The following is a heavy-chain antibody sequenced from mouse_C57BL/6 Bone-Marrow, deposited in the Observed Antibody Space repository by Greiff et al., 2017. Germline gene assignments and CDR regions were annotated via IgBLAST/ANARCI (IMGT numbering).Heavy chain of an antibody. D-gene: IGHD3-1*01. Sequence: QVQLQQPGAELVKPGASVKLSCKASGYTFTSYWMHWVKQRPGQGLEWIGMIHPNSVSTNYNEKFKSKATLTVDKSSSKAYMQLSSLTSEVSAVYYCARSGVSASSYWGQGTLVTVSA. V-gene: IGHV1-64*01. CDR1: GYTFTSYW. J-gene: IGHJ3*01. CDR3: ARSGVSASSY. CDR2: IHPNSVST.